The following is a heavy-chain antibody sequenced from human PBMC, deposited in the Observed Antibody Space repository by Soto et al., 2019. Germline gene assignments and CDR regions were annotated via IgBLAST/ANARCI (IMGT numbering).Heavy chain of an antibody. J-gene: IGHJ5*01. Sequence: EVQLLESGGGLVQPGGSLRVSCAVSGFNFRSHAMSWVRQAPGKGLEWVSGISGHAGATYYTDSVKGRFTISRDNSKNTLFLQMNSLRAEDTAIYYCAKDCGTTGSGGWFDSWGQGTLVSVSS. D-gene: IGHD1-1*01. CDR2: ISGHAGAT. V-gene: IGHV3-23*01. CDR1: GFNFRSHA. CDR3: AKDCGTTGSGGWFDS.